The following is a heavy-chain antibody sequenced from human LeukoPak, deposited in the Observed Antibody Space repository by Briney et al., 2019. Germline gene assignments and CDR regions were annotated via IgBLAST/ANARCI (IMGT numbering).Heavy chain of an antibody. CDR1: GFTFTSYA. V-gene: IGHV3-23*01. CDR3: ANDSNGWYQRGSIYFDY. D-gene: IGHD6-19*01. J-gene: IGHJ4*02. Sequence: PGGSLRLSCAASGFTFTSYAMNWVRQAPGKGLEWVSTISGSGSSTYYVDCVKGRFTISRDNSKNTLYLQMNSLRAEDTAEYYCANDSNGWYQRGSIYFDYWGQGTLVTVSS. CDR2: ISGSGSST.